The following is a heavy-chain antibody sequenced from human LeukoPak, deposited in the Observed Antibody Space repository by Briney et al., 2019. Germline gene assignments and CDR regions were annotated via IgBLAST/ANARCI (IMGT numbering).Heavy chain of an antibody. V-gene: IGHV3-23*01. CDR1: GFTFSSYA. D-gene: IGHD1-20*01. Sequence: PGGSLRLSCAASGFTFSSYAMSWVRQAPGKGLEWVSAISGSGGSTYYADSVKGRFTISRDNAKNSLYLQMNSLRAEDTAVYYCARDRYEWSGTSDYWGQGTLVTVSS. CDR3: ARDRYEWSGTSDY. CDR2: ISGSGGST. J-gene: IGHJ4*02.